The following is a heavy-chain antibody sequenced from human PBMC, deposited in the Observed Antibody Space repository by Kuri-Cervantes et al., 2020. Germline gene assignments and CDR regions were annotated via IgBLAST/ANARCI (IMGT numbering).Heavy chain of an antibody. CDR3: ARRVGPSDSFDI. CDR2: INHSGST. Sequence: GSLRLSCAVYGGSFSGYYWSWIRQPPGKGLEWIGEINHSGSTNYNPSLKSRVTISVDTSKNQFSLKLSSVTAADTAVYFCARRVGPSDSFDIWGQGTMVTVSS. V-gene: IGHV4-34*01. D-gene: IGHD1-26*01. CDR1: GGSFSGYY. J-gene: IGHJ3*02.